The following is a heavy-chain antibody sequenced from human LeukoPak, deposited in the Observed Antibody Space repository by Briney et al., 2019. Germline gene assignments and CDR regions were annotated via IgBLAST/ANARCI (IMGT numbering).Heavy chain of an antibody. CDR1: GFTFSSYA. V-gene: IGHV3-23*01. CDR2: ISGSGGST. D-gene: IGHD1-26*01. Sequence: GGSLRLSCAASGFTFSSYAMSWVRQAPGKGLEWVSAISGSGGSTYYADSVKGRFTISRDNSKNTLYLQMNSLRADDTAVYYCAKHSGSYVSYYYYYMDVWGKGTTVTVSS. CDR3: AKHSGSYVSYYYYYMDV. J-gene: IGHJ6*03.